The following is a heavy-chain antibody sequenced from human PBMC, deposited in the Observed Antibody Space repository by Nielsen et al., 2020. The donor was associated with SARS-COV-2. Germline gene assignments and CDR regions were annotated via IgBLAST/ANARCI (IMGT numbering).Heavy chain of an antibody. D-gene: IGHD2-21*02. CDR3: ARYGGGDCYSYYYGMDV. J-gene: IGHJ6*02. Sequence: GESLKISCAASGFIVSSNYMSWVRQAPGKGLEWVSVIYSGGSTYYADSVKGRFTISRDNAKNSLYLQMNSLRAEDTALYHCARYGGGDCYSYYYGMDVWGQGTTVTVSS. V-gene: IGHV3-53*01. CDR1: GFIVSSNY. CDR2: IYSGGST.